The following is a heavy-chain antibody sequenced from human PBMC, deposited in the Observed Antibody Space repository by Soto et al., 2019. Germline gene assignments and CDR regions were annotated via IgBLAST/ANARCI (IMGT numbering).Heavy chain of an antibody. V-gene: IGHV4-38-2*01. CDR3: ARVLGGSFYYFDS. J-gene: IGHJ4*01. D-gene: IGHD1-26*01. Sequence: PSETLSLTCAVSGYSISSGYYWGWIRQPPGKGLEWIASIHCLGSTYQNPSLKRRVNISVDTSKNQFSLKFSSVTAADTAVYYCARVLGGSFYYFDSWGHGTLVTVSS. CDR2: IHCLGST. CDR1: GYSISSGYY.